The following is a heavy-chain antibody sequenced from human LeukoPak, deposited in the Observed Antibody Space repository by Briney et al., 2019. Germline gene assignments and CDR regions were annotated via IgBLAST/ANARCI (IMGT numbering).Heavy chain of an antibody. V-gene: IGHV5-51*01. CDR3: ARQRSGRYHDC. CDR2: IYPGDSDT. J-gene: IGHJ4*02. Sequence: GESLKISCKGSGYSFANYWIGWVRQMPGKGLEYMGIIYPGDSDTRYSPSFQGQVTMSANKSISTAYLQWNSLRASDTGMYYCARQRSGRYHDCRGQGTPVSVSS. CDR1: GYSFANYW. D-gene: IGHD3-3*01.